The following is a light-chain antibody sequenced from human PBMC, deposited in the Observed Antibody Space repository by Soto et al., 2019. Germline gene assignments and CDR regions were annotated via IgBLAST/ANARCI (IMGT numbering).Light chain of an antibody. J-gene: IGLJ2*01. Sequence: QSALTQPASVSGSPGQSITISCTGTNSDVGDYKYVSWYQQHPGKAPKLMIYEVSNRPSGVSNRFSGSKSGSTASLIISGLQAEDEADYYCSSYTSSSTLLFGGGTKLTVL. V-gene: IGLV2-14*01. CDR1: NSDVGDYKY. CDR2: EVS. CDR3: SSYTSSSTLL.